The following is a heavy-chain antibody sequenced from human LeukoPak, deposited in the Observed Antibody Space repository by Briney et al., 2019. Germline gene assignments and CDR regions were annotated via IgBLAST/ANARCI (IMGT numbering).Heavy chain of an antibody. CDR3: ARDEVTTPRD. D-gene: IGHD4-17*01. CDR2: MWYDGSNK. J-gene: IGHJ4*02. V-gene: IGHV3-33*07. CDR1: GFTFSSYE. Sequence: GGSLILSCAASGFTFSSYEMNWVRQAPGKGLEWVAVMWYDGSNKYYADSVKGRFTISRDNSKNTLYLQMHSLRAEDTAVYYCARDEVTTPRDWGQGTLVTVSS.